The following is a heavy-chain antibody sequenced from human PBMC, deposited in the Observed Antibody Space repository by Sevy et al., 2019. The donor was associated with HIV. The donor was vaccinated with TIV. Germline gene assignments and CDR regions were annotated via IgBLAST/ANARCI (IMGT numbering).Heavy chain of an antibody. CDR3: ARAYSGGWPQGAWTDY. D-gene: IGHD6-19*01. CDR2: ISRSSRTI. V-gene: IGHV3-48*01. J-gene: IGHJ4*02. CDR1: AFTFSTYS. Sequence: GGSLRLSCAASAFTFSTYSMNWVRQAPGKGLEWVSYISRSSRTIYYADSVEGRFTISRDNAKNSLSLQINSLRADDTAVYYCARAYSGGWPQGAWTDYWGQGTLVTVSS.